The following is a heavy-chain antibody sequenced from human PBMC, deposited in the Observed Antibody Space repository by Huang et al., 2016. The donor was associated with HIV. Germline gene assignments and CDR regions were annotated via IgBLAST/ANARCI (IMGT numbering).Heavy chain of an antibody. CDR2: IIPIFDTV. J-gene: IGHJ3*01. CDR3: ARDLTGTRAAAAGIRGDAFDV. D-gene: IGHD6-13*01. Sequence: QVQLVQSGAEVKKPGSSVKVSCKASGGTFGSYDISWVRQAPGQGLEGMGGIIPIFDTVNYAQKFQGRVRITADASTSTAYMELTSLRSEDTAVYYCARDLTGTRAAAAGIRGDAFDVWGQGTLVTVSS. CDR1: GGTFGSYD. V-gene: IGHV1-69*13.